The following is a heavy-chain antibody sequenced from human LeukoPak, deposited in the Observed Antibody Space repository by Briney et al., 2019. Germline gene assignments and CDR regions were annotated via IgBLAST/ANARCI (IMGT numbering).Heavy chain of an antibody. Sequence: SETLSLTCTVSGGSISSSSYYWGWIRQPPGKGLEWIGSIYYSGSTYYNPSLKSRVTISVDTSKNQFSLKLSSVTAADTAVYYCARDYYGSGSSYYGMDVWGQGTTVTVSS. D-gene: IGHD3-10*01. V-gene: IGHV4-39*07. J-gene: IGHJ6*02. CDR1: GGSISSSSYY. CDR2: IYYSGST. CDR3: ARDYYGSGSSYYGMDV.